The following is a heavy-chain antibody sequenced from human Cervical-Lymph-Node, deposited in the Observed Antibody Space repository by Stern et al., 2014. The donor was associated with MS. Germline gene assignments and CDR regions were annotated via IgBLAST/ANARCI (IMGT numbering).Heavy chain of an antibody. CDR2: ISYSGST. CDR1: GGSISSYY. D-gene: IGHD4-17*01. J-gene: IGHJ4*02. Sequence: QVQLQESGPGLVKPSETLALTCTVSGGSISSYYCSWIRQPPGKGLEWIGRISYSGSTNYNPSLKSRVTISVYTSKNQFSLRLSSVTAADTAVYYCARDQMTTVTTSFNSYFDYWGQGTLVTVAS. V-gene: IGHV4-59*01. CDR3: ARDQMTTVTTSFNSYFDY.